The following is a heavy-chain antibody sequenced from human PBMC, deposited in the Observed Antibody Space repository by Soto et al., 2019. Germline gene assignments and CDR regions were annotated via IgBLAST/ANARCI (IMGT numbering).Heavy chain of an antibody. CDR3: ARHFRSSSVYMDV. CDR2: IYYSGST. V-gene: IGHV4-39*01. Sequence: SETLSLTCTVSGGSISSSSYYWGWIRQPPGKGLEWIGSIYYSGSTYYNPSLKSRVTISVDTSKNQFSLKLSSVTAADTAVYYCARHFRSSSVYMDVWGKGTTVTVSS. J-gene: IGHJ6*03. CDR1: GGSISSSSYY.